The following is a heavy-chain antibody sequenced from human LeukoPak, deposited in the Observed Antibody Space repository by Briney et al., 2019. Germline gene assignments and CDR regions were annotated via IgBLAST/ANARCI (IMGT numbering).Heavy chain of an antibody. CDR3: ARGVYGFDI. CDR2: IYHSGST. CDR1: GGSIKSNNW. D-gene: IGHD2-8*01. V-gene: IGHV4-4*02. Sequence: SETLSLTCAVSGGSIKSNNWWSWVRQPPGKGLEWIGEIYHSGSTNYNPSLESRVTVSVDKSKNQFSLDLTSVTAADTAVYYCARGVYGFDIWGQGTMVTVSS. J-gene: IGHJ3*02.